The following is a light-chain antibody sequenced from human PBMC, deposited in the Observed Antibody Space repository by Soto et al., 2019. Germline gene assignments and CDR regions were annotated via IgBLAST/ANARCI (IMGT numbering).Light chain of an antibody. CDR2: GAS. J-gene: IGKJ4*01. V-gene: IGKV3-15*01. CDR1: QSVSSN. CDR3: QQYYSTPLT. Sequence: IVLARSPGTLSLSPWASATPSWRASQSVSSNLAWYQQKPGQAPRLLIYGASTRATGIPARFSGSGSGTEFTLTISSLQSEDVAVYYCQQYYSTPLTFGGGTKVDIK.